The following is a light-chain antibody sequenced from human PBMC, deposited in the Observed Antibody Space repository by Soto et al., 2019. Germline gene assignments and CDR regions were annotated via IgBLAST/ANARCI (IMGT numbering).Light chain of an antibody. CDR1: MRDVGAYNL. J-gene: IGLJ3*02. Sequence: QSFLTQPASGSGSAGQSITISCSGTMRDVGAYNLVSWYQQHPGTAPKLIIYEVRNRPSGISSRFSGSRSGNTASLTISGLQSEDEGDYYCSAYTARSTLVFGGGTKVTVL. V-gene: IGLV2-14*01. CDR2: EVR. CDR3: SAYTARSTLV.